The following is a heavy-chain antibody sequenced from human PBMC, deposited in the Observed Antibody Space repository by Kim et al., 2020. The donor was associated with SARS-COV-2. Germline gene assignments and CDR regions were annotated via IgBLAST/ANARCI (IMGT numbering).Heavy chain of an antibody. CDR3: ARHARVLRYFDY. D-gene: IGHD3-9*01. Sequence: YYNPSLKSRVTISVDTSKNQFSLKLSSVTAADTAVYYCARHARVLRYFDYWGQGTLVTVSS. J-gene: IGHJ4*02. V-gene: IGHV4-39*01.